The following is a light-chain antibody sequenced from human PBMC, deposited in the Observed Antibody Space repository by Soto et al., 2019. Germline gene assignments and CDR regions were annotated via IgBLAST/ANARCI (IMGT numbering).Light chain of an antibody. CDR2: AAS. V-gene: IGKV1-27*01. CDR3: QQYYSAPET. Sequence: IQMTQSPSSLSASVGDRVTITCRASQGISSYLAWYQQKPGKVPKVLIYAASTLQSGVPSRLSGSGSGTEFTLTISSLQPEDVATYYCQQYYSAPETFGQGTTVEIK. CDR1: QGISSY. J-gene: IGKJ1*01.